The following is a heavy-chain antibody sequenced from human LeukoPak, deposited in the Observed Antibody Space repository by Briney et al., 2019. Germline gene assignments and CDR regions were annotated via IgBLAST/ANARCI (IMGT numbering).Heavy chain of an antibody. D-gene: IGHD6-13*01. CDR3: ARASWVSTTDAVR. J-gene: IGHJ4*02. CDR2: IRGNCKT. V-gene: IGHV3-23*01. CDR1: GLSFSSFA. Sequence: QPGGSLTLSCAASGLSFSSFAMSWVRQGPARGLEWVSSIRGNCKTFYADSVKGRFTLYSDYSRNTVYFQLNNLRVEDTGIYYCARASWVSTTDAVRWGQGTLVTVSS.